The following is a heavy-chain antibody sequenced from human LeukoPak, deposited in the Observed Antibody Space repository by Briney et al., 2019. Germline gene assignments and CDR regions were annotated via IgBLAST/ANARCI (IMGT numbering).Heavy chain of an antibody. CDR3: ARWVVAVRGGGMDV. J-gene: IGHJ6*02. D-gene: IGHD2-2*01. V-gene: IGHV4-39*01. CDR2: IYYSGST. Sequence: PSETLSLTCTVSGGSISSSGYYWGWIRQPPGKGLEWIGIIYYSGSTYYNPSLKSRVTISGDTSKNQFSLNLSSVTAADTAVYYCARWVVAVRGGGMDVWGQGTTVSVSS. CDR1: GGSISSSGYY.